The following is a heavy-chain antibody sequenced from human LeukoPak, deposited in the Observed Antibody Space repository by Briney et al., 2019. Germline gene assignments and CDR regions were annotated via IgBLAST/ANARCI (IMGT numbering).Heavy chain of an antibody. Sequence: ASVKVSCKAYDYTFTTYNFTWVRQAPGQGLQWMGWISPFSGNTKYAQKLQGRVTMTTDTSTSTAYMELRSLRSDDTAVYYCARDRPVLRFLEWLPEIDYWGQGTLVTVSS. J-gene: IGHJ4*02. CDR3: ARDRPVLRFLEWLPEIDY. V-gene: IGHV1-18*01. CDR1: DYTFTTYN. CDR2: ISPFSGNT. D-gene: IGHD3-3*01.